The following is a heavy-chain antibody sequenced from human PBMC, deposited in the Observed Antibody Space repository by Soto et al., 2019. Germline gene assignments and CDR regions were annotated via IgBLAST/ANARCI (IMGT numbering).Heavy chain of an antibody. CDR1: GGSISSGGYY. J-gene: IGHJ4*02. D-gene: IGHD2-15*01. V-gene: IGHV4-31*03. CDR2: IYYSGST. CDR3: ARVYCSGGSCYFDY. Sequence: SETMSLTCTVSGGSISSGGYYWSWIRQHPGKGLEWIGYIYYSGSTYYNPSLKSRVTISVDTSKNQFSLKLSSVTAADTAVYYCARVYCSGGSCYFDYWGQGTLVTVSS.